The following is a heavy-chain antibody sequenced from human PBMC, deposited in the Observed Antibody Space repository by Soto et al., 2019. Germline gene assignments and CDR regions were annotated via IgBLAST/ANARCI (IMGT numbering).Heavy chain of an antibody. D-gene: IGHD2-2*01. CDR3: ARVYSSSTSCYLGGTNWFDP. J-gene: IGHJ5*02. CDR1: GGTFSSYA. CDR2: IIPIFGTA. Sequence: SVKVSCKASGGTFSSYAISWVRQAPGQGLEWMGGIIPIFGTANYAQKFQGRVTITADESTSTAYMELSSLRSEDTAVYYCARVYSSSTSCYLGGTNWFDPWGQGTLVTVS. V-gene: IGHV1-69*13.